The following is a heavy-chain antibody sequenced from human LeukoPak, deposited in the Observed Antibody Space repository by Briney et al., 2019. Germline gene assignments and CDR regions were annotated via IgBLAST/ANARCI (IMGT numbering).Heavy chain of an antibody. J-gene: IGHJ4*02. Sequence: GRSLRLSCAASGFTFSSYGMHWVRQAPGKGLEWVAVIWYDGSNKYYADSVEGRFTISRDNSKNTLYLQMNSLRAEDTAVYYCARDPGSGRTYFDYWGQGTLVTVSS. CDR2: IWYDGSNK. D-gene: IGHD6-19*01. CDR3: ARDPGSGRTYFDY. CDR1: GFTFSSYG. V-gene: IGHV3-33*01.